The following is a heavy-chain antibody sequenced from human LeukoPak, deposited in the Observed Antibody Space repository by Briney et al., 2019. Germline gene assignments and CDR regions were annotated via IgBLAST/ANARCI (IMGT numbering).Heavy chain of an antibody. CDR3: ARDSALAVAVTGEYFQH. CDR2: ISYDGSNK. V-gene: IGHV3-30-3*01. D-gene: IGHD6-19*01. J-gene: IGHJ1*01. CDR1: GFTFSSYA. Sequence: PGGSLRLSCAASGFTFSSYAMHWVRQAPGKGLEWVAVISYDGSNKYYADSVKGRFTISRDNSKNTLYLQMNSLRAEDTAVYYCARDSALAVAVTGEYFQHWGQGTLVTVSS.